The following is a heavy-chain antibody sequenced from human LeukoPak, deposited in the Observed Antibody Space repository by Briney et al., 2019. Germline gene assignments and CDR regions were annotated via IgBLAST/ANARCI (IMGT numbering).Heavy chain of an antibody. V-gene: IGHV4-39*07. CDR3: ARVSKGSRTLGLVDY. D-gene: IGHD3-10*01. J-gene: IGHJ4*02. CDR2: IYYSGST. Sequence: SETLSLTCTVSGGSISSSSYYWGWIRQPPGKGLEWIGSIYYSGSTYYNPSLKSRVTISVDTSENQFSLRLSSVTAADTAVYYCARVSKGSRTLGLVDYWGQGTLVTVSS. CDR1: GGSISSSSYY.